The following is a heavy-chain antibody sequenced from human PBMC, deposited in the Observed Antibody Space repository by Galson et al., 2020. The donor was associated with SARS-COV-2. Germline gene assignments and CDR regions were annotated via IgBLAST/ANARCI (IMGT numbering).Heavy chain of an antibody. D-gene: IGHD2-2*01. J-gene: IGHJ4*02. CDR1: GFSLSTSGMR. V-gene: IGHV2-70*04. CDR3: ARISAYCSSTTCYFDY. CDR2: IDWDDDK. Sequence: GPTLVKPTQTLTLTCTFSGFSLSTSGMRVSWIRQPPGKALEWLARIDWDDDKFYSTSLKTRLTISKDTSKNQVVLTMTNMDPVDTATYYCARISAYCSSTTCYFDYWGQGTLVTVSS.